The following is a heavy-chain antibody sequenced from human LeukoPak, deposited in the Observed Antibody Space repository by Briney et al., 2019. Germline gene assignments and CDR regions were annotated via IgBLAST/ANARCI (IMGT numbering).Heavy chain of an antibody. Sequence: PSETLSLTCTVSGGSISSYYWSWIRQPAGKGLEWIGRIYTSGSTNYNPSLKSRVTMSVDTSKNQFSLKLSSVAAADTAVYYCARDMDYVWGSYRYNWFDPWGQGTLVTVSS. J-gene: IGHJ5*02. CDR2: IYTSGST. CDR1: GGSISSYY. V-gene: IGHV4-4*07. D-gene: IGHD3-16*02. CDR3: ARDMDYVWGSYRYNWFDP.